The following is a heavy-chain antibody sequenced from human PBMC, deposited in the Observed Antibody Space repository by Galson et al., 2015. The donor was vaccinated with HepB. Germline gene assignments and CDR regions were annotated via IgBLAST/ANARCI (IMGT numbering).Heavy chain of an antibody. Sequence: SLRLSCAASGFSFSIYAMNWVRQAPGKGLEWVSTIDNDVVTAFYADSVKGRFTISRDNSKNTVYLQMNNLRGEDTAVYYCAKARGMILESWFFEYWGQGAPVTVSS. V-gene: IGHV3-23*01. J-gene: IGHJ4*02. CDR2: IDNDVVTA. D-gene: IGHD3-16*01. CDR3: AKARGMILESWFFEY. CDR1: GFSFSIYA.